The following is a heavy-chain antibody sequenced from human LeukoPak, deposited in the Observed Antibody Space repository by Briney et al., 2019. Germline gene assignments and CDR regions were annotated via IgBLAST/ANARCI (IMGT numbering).Heavy chain of an antibody. CDR2: ISYGGSNK. D-gene: IGHD5-18*01. CDR1: GFAFSTFA. J-gene: IGHJ3*02. Sequence: GRSLRLSCAASGFAFSTFAMHWVRQTPGKGLDWVSVISYGGSNKYYADSMKGRFTISRDNSKNTLYLQMNSLRPEDTAIYYCAGVGYSLGHGDDAFDIWGQGTLVTVSS. CDR3: AGVGYSLGHGDDAFDI. V-gene: IGHV3-30*01.